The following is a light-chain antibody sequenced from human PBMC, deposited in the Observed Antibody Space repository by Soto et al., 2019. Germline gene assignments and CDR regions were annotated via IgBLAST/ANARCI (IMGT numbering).Light chain of an antibody. CDR3: QQRNNWPPGIT. CDR2: GAS. V-gene: IGKV3-15*01. CDR1: QSLSNN. J-gene: IGKJ5*01. Sequence: EIVMTQSPDTLSVSPGERVTLFCRASQSLSNNLAWYQQKPGQAPRLLIYGASTRATGVPARLSGSGSGTDFTLTISSLEPEDFAVYYGQQRNNWPPGITFGQGTRLEIK.